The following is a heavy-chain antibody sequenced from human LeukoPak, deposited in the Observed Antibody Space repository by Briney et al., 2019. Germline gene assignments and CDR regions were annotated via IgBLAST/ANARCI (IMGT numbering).Heavy chain of an antibody. CDR3: ARDSYYDSSGYYYYYYGMDV. V-gene: IGHV3-21*01. CDR2: ISSSSSYI. D-gene: IGHD3-22*01. CDR1: GFTFSSYS. J-gene: IGHJ6*02. Sequence: GGSLRLSRAASGFTFSSYSMNWVRQAPGKGLEWVSSISSSSSYIYYADSVKGRFTIPRDNAKNSLYLQMNSLRAEDTAVYYCARDSYYDSSGYYYYYYGMDVWGQGTTVTVSS.